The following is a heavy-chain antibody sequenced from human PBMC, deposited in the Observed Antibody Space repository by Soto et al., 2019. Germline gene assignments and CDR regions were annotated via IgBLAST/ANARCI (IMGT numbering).Heavy chain of an antibody. Sequence: SETLSLTCSVSGDAISNFYWSRIRQTPGRGLEWVGCVHESGSTDYNPSLKGRVTISLHTSKSQLSLSLRSATAADTATYYCARGTRALITSFFAYWGQGIPVTVSS. CDR2: VHESGST. J-gene: IGHJ4*02. CDR1: GDAISNFY. V-gene: IGHV4-59*03. D-gene: IGHD1-20*01. CDR3: ARGTRALITSFFAY.